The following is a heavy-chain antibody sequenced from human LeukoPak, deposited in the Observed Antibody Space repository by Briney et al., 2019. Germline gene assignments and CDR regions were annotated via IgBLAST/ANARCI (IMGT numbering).Heavy chain of an antibody. CDR3: AKDRAMVRRNPQDYYFDY. D-gene: IGHD3-10*01. J-gene: IGHJ4*02. CDR1: GFTVSSNS. CDR2: IYTTGNT. V-gene: IGHV3-66*03. Sequence: GGSLRLSCTVSGFTVSSNSMSWVRQAPGKGLEWVSFIYTTGNTHNSDSVKGQFTISRDSSKNTLYLQMNSLRAEDTAVYYCAKDRAMVRRNPQDYYFDYWGQGTLVTVSS.